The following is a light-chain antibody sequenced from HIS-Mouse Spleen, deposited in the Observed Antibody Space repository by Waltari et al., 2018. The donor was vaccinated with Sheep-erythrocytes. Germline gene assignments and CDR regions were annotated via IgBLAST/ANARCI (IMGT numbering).Light chain of an antibody. CDR3: CSYAGSSTPWV. CDR2: EVS. V-gene: IGLV2-8*01. Sequence: QSALTQPPSASGSPGQSVTISCTGTSSDVGGYNYVPWYQPHPGKAPKLMIYEVSKRPSGVPDRFSGSKSGNTASLTISGLQAEDEADYYCCSYAGSSTPWVFGGGTKLTVL. J-gene: IGLJ3*02. CDR1: SSDVGGYNY.